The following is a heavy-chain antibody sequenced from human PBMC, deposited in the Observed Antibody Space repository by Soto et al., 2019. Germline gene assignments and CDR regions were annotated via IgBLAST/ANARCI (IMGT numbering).Heavy chain of an antibody. CDR3: ASGGRGYSYGEYYYYAMDV. Sequence: QVQLVQSGAEEKKPGSSVKVSCKASGGTFSSYAISWVRQAPGQGLEWMGGIIPIFGTANYAQKFQGRVTITADESTSTAYMELSSLRSEDTAVYYCASGGRGYSYGEYYYYAMDVWRQGTTVTVSS. CDR2: IIPIFGTA. J-gene: IGHJ6*02. D-gene: IGHD5-18*01. CDR1: GGTFSSYA. V-gene: IGHV1-69*01.